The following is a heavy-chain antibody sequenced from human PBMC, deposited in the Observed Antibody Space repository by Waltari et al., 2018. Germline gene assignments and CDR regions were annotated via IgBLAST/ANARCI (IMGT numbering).Heavy chain of an antibody. V-gene: IGHV1-18*01. Sequence: QVQLVQSGAEVKKPGASVKVSCKASGYTFTSYGISWVRQAPGQGLEWMGWISAYNGNTNYAPKLQGRVTMTTDTSTSTAYMELRSLRSDDTAVYYCARVIGLTYYDFWSGYTYYFDYWGQGTLVTVSS. J-gene: IGHJ4*02. CDR1: GYTFTSYG. CDR3: ARVIGLTYYDFWSGYTYYFDY. D-gene: IGHD3-3*01. CDR2: ISAYNGNT.